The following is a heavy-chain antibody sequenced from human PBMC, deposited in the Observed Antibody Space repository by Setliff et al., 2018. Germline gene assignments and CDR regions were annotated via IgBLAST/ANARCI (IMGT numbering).Heavy chain of an antibody. Sequence: GESLKISCKGSGYTFSDFWIGWVRQMPGKGLEWMGIIYPGDSDTRYNPSFQGQVTISADKSISTAYLQWSSLKASDTAIYYCARVPSLRATVAFDIWGQGTMVTVSS. CDR1: GYTFSDFW. CDR2: IYPGDSDT. CDR3: ARVPSLRATVAFDI. V-gene: IGHV5-51*01. D-gene: IGHD4-17*01. J-gene: IGHJ3*02.